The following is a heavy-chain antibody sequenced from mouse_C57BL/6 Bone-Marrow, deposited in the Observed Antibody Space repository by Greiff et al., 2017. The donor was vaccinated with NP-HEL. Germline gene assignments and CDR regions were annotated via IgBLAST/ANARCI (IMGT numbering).Heavy chain of an antibody. D-gene: IGHD2-4*01. CDR3: LYYDYPMDY. CDR1: GFNIKDDY. Sequence: EVKLQESGAELVRPGASVKLSCTASGFNIKDDYMHWVKQRPEQGLEWIGWIDPENGATEYASKFQGKATITADTSSNTAYLQLSSLTSEDTAVYYCLYYDYPMDYWGQGTSVTVSS. CDR2: IDPENGAT. V-gene: IGHV14-4*01. J-gene: IGHJ4*01.